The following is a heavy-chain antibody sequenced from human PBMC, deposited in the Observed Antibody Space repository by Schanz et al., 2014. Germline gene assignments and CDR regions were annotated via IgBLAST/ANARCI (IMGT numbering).Heavy chain of an antibody. V-gene: IGHV4-59*01. CDR3: ARGRVVPAAPEFDY. Sequence: QVQLQESGPGLVKPSETLSLTCTVSSASIRTYYWSWIRQPPGKGLEWIGYIYYSGSTTYNPSLKSRVTISVDTSKNRFSLNLSSVTAADTAVYYCARGRVVPAAPEFDYWGQGILVTVSS. CDR1: SASIRTYY. D-gene: IGHD2-2*01. J-gene: IGHJ4*02. CDR2: IYYSGST.